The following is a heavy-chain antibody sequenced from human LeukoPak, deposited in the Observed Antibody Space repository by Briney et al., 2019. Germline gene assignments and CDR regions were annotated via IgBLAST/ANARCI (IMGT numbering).Heavy chain of an antibody. J-gene: IGHJ4*01. Sequence: GGSLRLSCEVSGFSFTSYSMTWVRQGPGKGLEWIAYITATSTTFYYADSVKGRFTISRDNARNSLYLQMNSLTVEDTAVYYCARSLSGYDPLSAFWGHGTRVTVS. D-gene: IGHD5-12*01. V-gene: IGHV3-48*01. CDR3: ARSLSGYDPLSAF. CDR2: ITATSTTF. CDR1: GFSFTSYS.